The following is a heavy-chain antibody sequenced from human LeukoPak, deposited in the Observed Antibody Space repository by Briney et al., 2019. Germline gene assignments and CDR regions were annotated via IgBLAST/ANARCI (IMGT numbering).Heavy chain of an antibody. CDR2: IYYSGST. Sequence: SETLSLTCTVSGGSISNYYWSWIRQPPGKGLEWIGYIYYSGSTNYNSSLKSRVTISVDTSKNQFSLKLSSVTAADTAVYYCASTYYYDSSGYYWGQGTLVTVSS. V-gene: IGHV4-59*08. CDR1: GGSISNYY. J-gene: IGHJ4*02. D-gene: IGHD3-22*01. CDR3: ASTYYYDSSGYY.